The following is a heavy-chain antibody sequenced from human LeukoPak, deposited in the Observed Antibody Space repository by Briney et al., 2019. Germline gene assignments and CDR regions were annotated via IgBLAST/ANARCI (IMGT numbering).Heavy chain of an antibody. Sequence: SVKVSCKASGGTFSSYAISWVRQAPGQRLEWMGGIIPIFGTANYAQKFQGRDTITADESTSTAYMELSSLRAEDTAVYYCASVSGSYEAFDYWGQGTLVTVSS. CDR3: ASVSGSYEAFDY. CDR2: IIPIFGTA. J-gene: IGHJ4*02. V-gene: IGHV1-69*13. CDR1: GGTFSSYA. D-gene: IGHD1-26*01.